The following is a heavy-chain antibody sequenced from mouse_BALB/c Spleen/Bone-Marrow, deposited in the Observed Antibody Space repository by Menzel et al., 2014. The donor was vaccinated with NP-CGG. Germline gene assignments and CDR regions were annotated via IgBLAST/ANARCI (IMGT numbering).Heavy chain of an antibody. CDR3: ASYHYGYYFDY. CDR1: GFNIKDIY. D-gene: IGHD2-4*01. J-gene: IGHJ2*01. CDR2: IDPANGNI. V-gene: IGHV14-3*02. Sequence: EVKLVESGAELVKPGASVKLSCTASGFNIKDIYMHWVKQRPEQGLEWIGRIDPANGNIKYDPKFQGKATKTADTSSNTAYLQLSRLTSEDTAVYYCASYHYGYYFDYWGQGTTLTVSS.